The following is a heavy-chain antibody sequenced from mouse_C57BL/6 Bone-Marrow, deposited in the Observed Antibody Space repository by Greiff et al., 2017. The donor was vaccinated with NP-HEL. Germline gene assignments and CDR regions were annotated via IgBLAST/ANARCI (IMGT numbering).Heavy chain of an antibody. CDR1: GYTFTSYW. CDR3: AKDYGSHYYAMDY. J-gene: IGHJ4*01. CDR2: IDPSDSET. V-gene: IGHV1-52*01. Sequence: QVQLQQPGAELVRPGSSVKLSCKASGYTFTSYWMHWVKQRPIQGLEWIGNIDPSDSETHCNQKFKDKATLTVDKSSSTAYMQLSSLTSEDSAVYYCAKDYGSHYYAMDYWGQGTSVTVSS. D-gene: IGHD1-1*01.